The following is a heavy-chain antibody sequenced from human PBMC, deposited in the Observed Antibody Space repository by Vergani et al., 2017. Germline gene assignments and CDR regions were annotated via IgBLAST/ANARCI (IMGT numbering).Heavy chain of an antibody. Sequence: VQLVQSGAEVKKPGASVKVSCKASGYTFTSYGISWVRQAPGQGLEWMGWISADNGNTNYAQKLQGRVTMNTDTSTSTAYMELRSLRSDDTAVYYCARDGGITMVRGVIISTHYYGMDVWGQGTTVTVSS. CDR3: ARDGGITMVRGVIISTHYYGMDV. CDR1: GYTFTSYG. V-gene: IGHV1-18*01. J-gene: IGHJ6*02. CDR2: ISADNGNT. D-gene: IGHD3-10*01.